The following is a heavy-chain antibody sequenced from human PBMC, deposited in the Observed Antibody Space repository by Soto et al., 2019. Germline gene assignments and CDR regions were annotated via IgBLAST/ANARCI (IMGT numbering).Heavy chain of an antibody. D-gene: IGHD5-18*01. Sequence: ASGKVRCESSGYAFTGYYIHWVRQAPGQGLEWMGWINPNSGDTNYAQKFQGRVTMPRDTSFSTAYMELSSLRSDDTAVYYCATRYSYVGFWGHVTLLTVSP. V-gene: IGHV1-2*02. CDR1: GYAFTGYY. J-gene: IGHJ4*01. CDR3: ATRYSYVGF. CDR2: INPNSGDT.